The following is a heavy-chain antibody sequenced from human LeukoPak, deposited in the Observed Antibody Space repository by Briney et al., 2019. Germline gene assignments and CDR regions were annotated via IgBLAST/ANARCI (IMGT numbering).Heavy chain of an antibody. CDR3: AREGAVAGTFDY. J-gene: IGHJ4*02. CDR1: GGSMSSSSYY. D-gene: IGHD6-19*01. CDR2: VFYSGST. Sequence: RPSETLSLTCTVSGGSMSSSSYYWGWIRQPPGKGLEGIGSVFYSGSTYYNPSLKSRVTISVDTSKNQFSLKLSSVTAADTAVYYCAREGAVAGTFDYWGQGTLVTVSS. V-gene: IGHV4-39*02.